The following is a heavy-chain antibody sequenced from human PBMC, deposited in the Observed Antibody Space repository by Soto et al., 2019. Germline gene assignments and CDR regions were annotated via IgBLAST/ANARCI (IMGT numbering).Heavy chain of an antibody. D-gene: IGHD3-10*01. V-gene: IGHV3-66*01. CDR1: GFTFSSYS. CDR2: IYSGGST. Sequence: GGSMRFSCAASGFTFSSYSMSWVRQAPGKGLEWVSVIYSGGSTYYADSVKGRFTISRDNSKNTLYLQMNSLRAEDTAVYYCARDMVRGMDVWGQGTTVTVSS. J-gene: IGHJ6*02. CDR3: ARDMVRGMDV.